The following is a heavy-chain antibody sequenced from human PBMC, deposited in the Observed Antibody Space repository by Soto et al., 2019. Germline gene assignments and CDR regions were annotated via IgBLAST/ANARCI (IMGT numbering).Heavy chain of an antibody. CDR2: IIPIFGTA. J-gene: IGHJ6*02. V-gene: IGHV1-69*01. D-gene: IGHD2-8*01. Sequence: QVQLVQSGAEVKKTGSSVKVSCKASGGTFSSYAISWVRQAPGQGLEWMGGIIPIFGTANYAQKFQGRVTITADESTSTSYMELSSLRSEDTAVYYCAGGSLIRVPDYYYYGMDVWGQGTMVTVSS. CDR1: GGTFSSYA. CDR3: AGGSLIRVPDYYYYGMDV.